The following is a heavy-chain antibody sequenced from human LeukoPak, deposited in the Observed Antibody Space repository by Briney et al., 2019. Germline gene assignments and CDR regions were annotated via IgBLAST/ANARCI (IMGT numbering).Heavy chain of an antibody. Sequence: GRSLRLSCAASGFTFSAYGMHWVRQAPGKGPEWVAVIWYDGSNKYYADSVKGRFTISRDNAKHSLYLQMNSLRAEDTAVYYCARDMKRYSSSWYHERYYCMDVWGQGTTVTVSS. D-gene: IGHD6-13*01. CDR2: IWYDGSNK. CDR3: ARDMKRYSSSWYHERYYCMDV. V-gene: IGHV3-33*01. J-gene: IGHJ6*02. CDR1: GFTFSAYG.